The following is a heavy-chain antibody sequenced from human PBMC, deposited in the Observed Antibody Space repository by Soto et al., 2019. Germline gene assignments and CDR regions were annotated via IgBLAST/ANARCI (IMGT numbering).Heavy chain of an antibody. Sequence: GGSLRLSCAASGFTFSSYAMSWVRQAPGKGLEWVSAISGSGGSTYYADSVKGRFTISRDNSKNTLYLQMNSLRAEDTAVYYCAKGPRPPPPSSGYYLSSGKRQGRFDYWGQGTLVTVSS. J-gene: IGHJ4*02. CDR2: ISGSGGST. CDR3: AKGPRPPPPSSGYYLSSGKRQGRFDY. CDR1: GFTFSSYA. D-gene: IGHD3-22*01. V-gene: IGHV3-23*01.